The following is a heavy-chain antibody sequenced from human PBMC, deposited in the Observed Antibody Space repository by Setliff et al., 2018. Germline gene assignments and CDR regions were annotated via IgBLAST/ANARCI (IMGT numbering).Heavy chain of an antibody. D-gene: IGHD3-3*01. J-gene: IGHJ6*03. Sequence: SETLSLTCTVSDVSISGYYWSWIRQPPGKGLEWIGYIHSSGRSNYNPSLKSRVTTSIDTSKNQFSLKLSSMTAADTALYYCARQKYWSGYYGEGYYYYMDVWGKGTTVTVSS. CDR3: ARQKYWSGYYGEGYYYYMDV. V-gene: IGHV4-4*08. CDR2: IHSSGRS. CDR1: DVSISGYY.